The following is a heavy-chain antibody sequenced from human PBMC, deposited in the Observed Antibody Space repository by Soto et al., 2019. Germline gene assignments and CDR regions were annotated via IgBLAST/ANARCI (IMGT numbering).Heavy chain of an antibody. CDR3: AREGGSGWSLDAFDI. CDR1: GFTVSSNY. J-gene: IGHJ3*02. Sequence: GSLRLSCAASGFTVSSNYMSWVRQAPGKGLEWVSVIYSGGSTYYADSVKGRFTISRDNSKNTLYLQMNSLRAEDTAVYYCAREGGSGWSLDAFDIWGQGTMVTVSS. CDR2: IYSGGST. V-gene: IGHV3-53*01. D-gene: IGHD6-19*01.